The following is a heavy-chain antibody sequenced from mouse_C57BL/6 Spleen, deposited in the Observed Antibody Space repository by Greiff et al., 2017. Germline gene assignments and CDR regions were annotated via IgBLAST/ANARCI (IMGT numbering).Heavy chain of an antibody. CDR1: GFTFNTYA. Sequence: EVKLVESGGGLVQPKGSLKLSCAASGFTFNTYAMHWVRQAPGKGVEWVARIRSKSSNYATYYADSVKDRFTISRDDSQSMLYLQMNNLKTEDTAMYYCVRGGYYYGSLYYAMDYWGQGTSVTVSS. V-gene: IGHV10-3*01. CDR2: IRSKSSNYAT. J-gene: IGHJ4*01. D-gene: IGHD1-1*01. CDR3: VRGGYYYGSLYYAMDY.